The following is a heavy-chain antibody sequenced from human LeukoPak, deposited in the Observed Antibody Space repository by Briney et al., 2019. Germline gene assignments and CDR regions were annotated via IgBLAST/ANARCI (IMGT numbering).Heavy chain of an antibody. CDR1: GGTFSSYA. CDR3: ARGSGSEDYYYYGMDV. Sequence: SVKVSCKASGGTFSSYAISWVRQAPGQGLEWVGGIIPIFGIANYAQKFQGRVTITADKSTSTAYMELSSLRSEDTAVYYCARGSGSEDYYYYGMDVWGQGTTVTVSS. J-gene: IGHJ6*02. V-gene: IGHV1-69*10. CDR2: IIPIFGIA. D-gene: IGHD6-19*01.